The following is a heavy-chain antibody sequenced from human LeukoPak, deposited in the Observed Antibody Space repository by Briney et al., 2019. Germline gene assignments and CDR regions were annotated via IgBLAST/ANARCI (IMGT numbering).Heavy chain of an antibody. Sequence: GASVKVSCKTSGYTFTSYDLYWVRQAIGQGLEFVGWMNPNNGHADSAQKFQGRVTITGDTLSNTFYMELRNLTSEDTAVYYCARDILGHSLGLGWFDPWGQGTLVTVSS. D-gene: IGHD3-3*02. J-gene: IGHJ5*02. CDR3: ARDILGHSLGLGWFDP. CDR2: MNPNNGHA. V-gene: IGHV1-8*01. CDR1: GYTFTSYD.